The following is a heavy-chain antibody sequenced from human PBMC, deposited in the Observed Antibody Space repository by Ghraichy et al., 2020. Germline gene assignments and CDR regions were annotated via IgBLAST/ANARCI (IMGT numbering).Heavy chain of an antibody. Sequence: GGSLRLSCAASGITFSSSWMSWVRQAPGKGLQWVANIKPDGSEIYYVDSVKGRFTISRDNAKNSLYLQMNSLRAEDTAVYYCASNWGSYYFDYWGQGTLVTVSS. D-gene: IGHD7-27*01. CDR1: GITFSSSW. CDR3: ASNWGSYYFDY. V-gene: IGHV3-7*01. CDR2: IKPDGSEI. J-gene: IGHJ4*02.